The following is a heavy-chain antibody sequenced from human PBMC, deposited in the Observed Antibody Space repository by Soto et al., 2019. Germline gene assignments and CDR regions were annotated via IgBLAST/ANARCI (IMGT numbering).Heavy chain of an antibody. J-gene: IGHJ4*02. CDR3: ARGLDYVGFDY. V-gene: IGHV4-61*01. D-gene: IGHD4-17*01. Sequence: KTSETLSLTCIVSGDSVSSGTYYWSWIRQPPGKGLEWIGYIYYRGSTNYNPSLKSRVTISIDTSRNQFSLKVNSVTAADTAVYYCARGLDYVGFDYWGQGTLVTVSS. CDR1: GDSVSSGTYY. CDR2: IYYRGST.